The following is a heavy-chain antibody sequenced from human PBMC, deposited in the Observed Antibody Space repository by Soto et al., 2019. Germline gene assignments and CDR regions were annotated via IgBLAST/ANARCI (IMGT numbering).Heavy chain of an antibody. Sequence: QVQVVESGGGVVQPGGSLRLSCAASGFSFGSYAMHWVRQAPGKGLEWMAVISYDGYNKYFADSVKGRFTISRDNSKNTLYLQMNGLRTEYTAVYYCAREIERLLGYWGQGTLVTVSS. CDR2: ISYDGYNK. J-gene: IGHJ4*02. CDR3: AREIERLLGY. CDR1: GFSFGSYA. D-gene: IGHD3-10*01. V-gene: IGHV3-30-3*01.